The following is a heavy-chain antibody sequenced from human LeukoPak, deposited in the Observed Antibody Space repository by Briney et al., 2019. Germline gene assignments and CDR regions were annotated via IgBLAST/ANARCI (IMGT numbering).Heavy chain of an antibody. CDR2: ISGRTGAT. CDR3: AKCGNSGCHLIDY. J-gene: IGHJ4*02. V-gene: IGHV3-23*01. D-gene: IGHD5-12*01. Sequence: GGSLRLSCAASGFTFTTNAMSWVRQAPGKGLEWVSAISGRTGATYYADSEKGRFTISRDNSKSTLYLQMDSLRAEDTAVYYCAKCGNSGCHLIDYWGQGTLVTVSS. CDR1: GFTFTTNA.